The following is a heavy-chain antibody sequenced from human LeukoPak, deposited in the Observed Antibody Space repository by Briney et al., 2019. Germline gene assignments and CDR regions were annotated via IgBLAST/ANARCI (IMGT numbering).Heavy chain of an antibody. CDR1: GFTFSSYA. CDR3: AKDDSASSGWYEDWFDP. V-gene: IGHV3-23*01. Sequence: PGGSLRLSCAAFGFTFSSYAMSWVRQAPGKGLEWVSAISGSGGSTYYADSVKGRFTISRDNSKNTLYLQMNSLRAEDTAVYYCAKDDSASSGWYEDWFDPWGQGTLVTVSS. J-gene: IGHJ5*02. CDR2: ISGSGGST. D-gene: IGHD6-19*01.